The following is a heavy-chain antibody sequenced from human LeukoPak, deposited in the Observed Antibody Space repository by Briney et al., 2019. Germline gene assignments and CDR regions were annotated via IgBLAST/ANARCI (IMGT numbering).Heavy chain of an antibody. Sequence: PSETLSLTCTVSGGSISSSGYYWGWIRQPPGKGLEWIGSIYYSGSTYYNPSLKSRVTISVDTSKNQFSLKLSSMTAADTAVYPCARGSRRFDPWGQGTLVTVSS. CDR1: GGSISSSGYY. CDR2: IYYSGST. D-gene: IGHD6-19*01. V-gene: IGHV4-39*07. CDR3: ARGSRRFDP. J-gene: IGHJ5*02.